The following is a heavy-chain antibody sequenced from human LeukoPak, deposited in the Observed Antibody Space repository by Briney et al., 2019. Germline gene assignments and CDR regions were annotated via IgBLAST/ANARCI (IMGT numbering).Heavy chain of an antibody. CDR1: GFTFSDAW. J-gene: IGHJ4*02. CDR2: IKTKADGATT. V-gene: IGHV3-15*01. Sequence: GGCLRLSCAASGFTFSDAWMSWVRQAPGMGLEWVGRIKTKADGATTDYAAPVKGRFTISRDDSKTTLYLQINSLKTEDTAVYYCTADMPASSRAADYWGQGTLVTVSS. CDR3: TADMPASSRAADY. D-gene: IGHD2-15*01.